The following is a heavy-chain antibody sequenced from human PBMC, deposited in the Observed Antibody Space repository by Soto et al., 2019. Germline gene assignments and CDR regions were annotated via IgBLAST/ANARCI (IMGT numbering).Heavy chain of an antibody. J-gene: IGHJ4*02. CDR2: ISYDGSNK. V-gene: IGHV3-30-3*01. D-gene: IGHD5-18*01. Sequence: GGSLRLSCAASGFTFSSYAMHWVRQAPGKGLEWVAVISYDGSNKYYADSVKGRFTISRDNSKNTLYLQMNSLRAEDTAVYYCARDMAWVEYSYGYGTFDYWGQATPVPVYS. CDR1: GFTFSSYA. CDR3: ARDMAWVEYSYGYGTFDY.